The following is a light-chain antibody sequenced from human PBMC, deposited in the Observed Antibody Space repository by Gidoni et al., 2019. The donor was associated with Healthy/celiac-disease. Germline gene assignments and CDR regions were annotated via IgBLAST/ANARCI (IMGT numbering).Light chain of an antibody. CDR2: DNN. Sequence: APGQKVTISCSGSSSNIGNNYVSWYQQLPGTAPKLLIYDNNKRPSGIPDRFSGSKSGTSATLGITGLQTGDEADYYCGTWDSSLSGGVFGGGTKLTVL. CDR1: SSNIGNNY. CDR3: GTWDSSLSGGV. J-gene: IGLJ3*02. V-gene: IGLV1-51*01.